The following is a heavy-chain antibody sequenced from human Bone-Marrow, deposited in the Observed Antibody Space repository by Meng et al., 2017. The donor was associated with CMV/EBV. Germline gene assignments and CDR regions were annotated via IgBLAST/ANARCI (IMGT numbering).Heavy chain of an antibody. J-gene: IGHJ4*02. Sequence: SETLSLTCAVYGGSFSGYYWSWIRQPPGKGLEWIGEINHSGSTNYNPSLKSRFTISVDTSKNQFSMKLSSVTAADTAVYSCARGWQYQLPPYFDYWGQGTLVTVSS. CDR2: INHSGST. V-gene: IGHV4-34*01. D-gene: IGHD2-2*01. CDR1: GGSFSGYY. CDR3: ARGWQYQLPPYFDY.